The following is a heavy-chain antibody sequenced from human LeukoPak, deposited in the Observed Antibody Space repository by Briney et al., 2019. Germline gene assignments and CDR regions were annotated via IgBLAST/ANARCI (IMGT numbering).Heavy chain of an antibody. CDR3: ARVRGYSGYVLGYWLDP. CDR2: ISSGGYTI. CDR1: GFTFSSYD. Sequence: GGSLRLSCAVSGFTFSSYDMNWVRQAPGKGLEWVSSISSGGYTIYYADSVKGRFTISRDNAKNSLFLQMNSLRAEDTAVYYCARVRGYSGYVLGYWLDPWGQGTLVTVSS. J-gene: IGHJ5*02. V-gene: IGHV3-48*03. D-gene: IGHD5-12*01.